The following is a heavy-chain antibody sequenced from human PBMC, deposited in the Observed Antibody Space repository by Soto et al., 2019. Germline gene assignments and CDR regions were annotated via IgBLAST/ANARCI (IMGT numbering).Heavy chain of an antibody. J-gene: IGHJ4*02. CDR1: GFTFSSYV. Sequence: GGSLGLSCAASGFTFSSYVMSWVRQAPGKGLERVSAISGNGGSTYYADSVKGRFTISRDNSKNTLYVQMNSLRAGDTAVYYCAKDHEGSGWPDYWGQGTLVTVSS. CDR3: AKDHEGSGWPDY. V-gene: IGHV3-23*01. CDR2: ISGNGGST. D-gene: IGHD6-19*01.